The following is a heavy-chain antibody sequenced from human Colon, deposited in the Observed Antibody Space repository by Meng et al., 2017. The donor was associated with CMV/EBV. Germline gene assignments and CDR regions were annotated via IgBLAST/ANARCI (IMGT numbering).Heavy chain of an antibody. CDR3: ARARDRDGLYNFDS. Sequence: QALLVQAGAEVKKPGSSVKVSCRTSGGSFSNYAVSWVRQAPGQGLEWMGGIVPIFVTPNYAQKFQGRVTVTADESTSTAYMELSSLTSEDTAIYYCARARDRDGLYNFDSWGQGTLVTVSS. J-gene: IGHJ4*02. V-gene: IGHV1-69*12. CDR2: IVPIFVTP. CDR1: GGSFSNYA. D-gene: IGHD5-24*01.